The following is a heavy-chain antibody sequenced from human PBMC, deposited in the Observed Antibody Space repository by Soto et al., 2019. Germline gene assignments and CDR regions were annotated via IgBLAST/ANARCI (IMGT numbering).Heavy chain of an antibody. J-gene: IGHJ5*02. Sequence: PGGSLRLSCVASVFTFSNYNMNWVRQAPGKGLEWVSHISGTSVYIHYADSVRGRFTISRDNAKNSVYLQMDSLRAEDTAVYYCAREGAIKPFSSWGQGAMVTVSS. CDR3: AREGAIKPFSS. CDR2: ISGTSVYI. CDR1: VFTFSNYN. V-gene: IGHV3-21*01.